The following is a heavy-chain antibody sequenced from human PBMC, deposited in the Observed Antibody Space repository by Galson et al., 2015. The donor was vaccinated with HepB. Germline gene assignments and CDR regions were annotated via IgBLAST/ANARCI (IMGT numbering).Heavy chain of an antibody. V-gene: IGHV3-11*06. D-gene: IGHD3-10*01. J-gene: IGHJ6*02. Sequence: SLRLSCAASGFTFSDYYMSWIRQAPGKGLEWVSYISSSSSYTNYADSVKGRFTISRDNAKNSLYLQMNSLRAEDTAVYYCARGLTMVLGVPYYSYYGMDVGGQVTTVTVSS. CDR3: ARGLTMVLGVPYYSYYGMDV. CDR2: ISSSSSYT. CDR1: GFTFSDYY.